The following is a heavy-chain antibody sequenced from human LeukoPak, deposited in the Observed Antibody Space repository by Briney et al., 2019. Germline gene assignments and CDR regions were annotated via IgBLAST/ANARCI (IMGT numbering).Heavy chain of an antibody. D-gene: IGHD3-10*01. V-gene: IGHV3-30*04. J-gene: IGHJ4*02. Sequence: GRSLRLSCAASGFTLSSYAIHWVRQAPGKGLEWVAVVSYDGSNKYNADSVLGRFTISRDNSKNTLYLQMNSLRPEDTAVYYCARGEGLGMVRGKYFDYWGQRTLVAVSS. CDR2: VSYDGSNK. CDR1: GFTLSSYA. CDR3: ARGEGLGMVRGKYFDY.